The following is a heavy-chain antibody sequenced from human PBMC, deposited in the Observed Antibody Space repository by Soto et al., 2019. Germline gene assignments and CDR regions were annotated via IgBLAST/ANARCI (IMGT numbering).Heavy chain of an antibody. CDR1: GGSISNYY. CDR2: IYYSGNT. Sequence: QVQLQESGPGLVKPSETLSLTCIVSGGSISNYYWSWIRQPPGKGLEWIGYIYYSGNTNYNPSLTSRVTISVDTSKNQVSLKLSSVTAADTAVYYCARHRYSYGVYYFDYWGQGTLVTVSS. CDR3: ARHRYSYGVYYFDY. D-gene: IGHD5-18*01. V-gene: IGHV4-59*08. J-gene: IGHJ4*02.